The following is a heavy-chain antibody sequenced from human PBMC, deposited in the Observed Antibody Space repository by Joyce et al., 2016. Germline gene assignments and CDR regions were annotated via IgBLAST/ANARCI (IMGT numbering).Heavy chain of an antibody. CDR2: INTTSGGT. J-gene: IGHJ4*02. V-gene: IGHV1-46*01. D-gene: IGHD6-19*01. CDR1: GYTFTGFY. CDR3: ARDLTGSGWYYFDH. Sequence: VHLVQSGAEVKEPGASVKVSCKASGYTFTGFYVHWVRQAPGQGLEWMGMINTTSGGTTSAQKCQGRVPLTGDTAANTHYMELTSLTSDDTAVFYCARDLTGSGWYYFDHWGQGTLVTVSS.